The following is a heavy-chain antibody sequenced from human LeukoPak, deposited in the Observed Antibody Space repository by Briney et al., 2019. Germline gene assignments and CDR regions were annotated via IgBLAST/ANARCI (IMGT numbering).Heavy chain of an antibody. V-gene: IGHV4-4*02. Sequence: SETLSLTCTVSGGSISNSHWWSWARQSPGKGLEWIGQIHHSGSTNYSPSLKSRVIISIDKSKNQFSLNLNSVTAADTALYYCARESDYSHPNYFDSWGQGTLVTVSS. J-gene: IGHJ4*02. CDR2: IHHSGST. CDR3: ARESDYSHPNYFDS. CDR1: GGSISNSHW. D-gene: IGHD4-11*01.